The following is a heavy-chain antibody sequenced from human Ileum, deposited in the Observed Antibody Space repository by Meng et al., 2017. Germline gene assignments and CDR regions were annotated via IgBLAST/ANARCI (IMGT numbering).Heavy chain of an antibody. J-gene: IGHJ4*02. D-gene: IGHD2-21*01. CDR2: LHPGSGD. CDR1: AVSFCGSTW. V-gene: IGHV4-4*02. CDR3: AKNGAYCLES. Sequence: QVARPASAAERLGPSVTLSRTSAVDAVSFCGSTWGRWAPQPRGKWLQGIGPLHPGSGDAHNPSLETRVTTSDDTTKNQFSLELTSVTAAAKAVYSCAKNGAYCLESWGQGTLVTVSS.